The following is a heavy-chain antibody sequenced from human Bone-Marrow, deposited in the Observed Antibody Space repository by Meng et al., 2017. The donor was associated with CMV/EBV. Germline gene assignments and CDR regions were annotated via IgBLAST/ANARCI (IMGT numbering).Heavy chain of an antibody. Sequence: GESLKISCAASKFTFNRYAMHWVRQAPGKGLEWVAVISFDGSNKYYADSVKGRFTISRDNSKNTLYLQMNSLRVEDTSVYYCAREIGHSREDNYYYYGMDVWGQGTTVTVSS. J-gene: IGHJ6*02. D-gene: IGHD5-18*01. CDR1: KFTFNRYA. CDR3: AREIGHSREDNYYYYGMDV. CDR2: ISFDGSNK. V-gene: IGHV3-30-3*01.